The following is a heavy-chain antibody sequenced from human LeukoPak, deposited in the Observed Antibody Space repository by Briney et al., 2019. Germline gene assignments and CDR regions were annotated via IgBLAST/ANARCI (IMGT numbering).Heavy chain of an antibody. J-gene: IGHJ5*02. CDR3: ASTPRRSAGWFDP. V-gene: IGHV4-59*08. CDR2: IYYSGST. Sequence: SETLSLTCTDSGGSISSYYWSWIRQPPGKGLEWIGYIYYSGSTNYNPSLKSRVTISVDTSKNQFSLKLSSVTAADTAVYYCASTPRRSAGWFDPWGQGTLVTVSS. D-gene: IGHD6-13*01. CDR1: GGSISSYY.